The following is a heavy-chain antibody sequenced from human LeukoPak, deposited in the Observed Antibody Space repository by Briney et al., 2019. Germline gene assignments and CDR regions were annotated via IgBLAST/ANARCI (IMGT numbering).Heavy chain of an antibody. CDR3: AGDAGGNPFDY. D-gene: IGHD4-23*01. CDR2: IWYDGSNK. J-gene: IGHJ4*02. Sequence: PGRSLRLSCAASGFTFSNYGMHWVRQAPGKGLEWVAVIWYDGSNKYYADSVKGRFTISRDNSKNTLYLQMNSLRAEDTAVYFCAGDAGGNPFDYWGQGTLVTVSS. CDR1: GFTFSNYG. V-gene: IGHV3-33*01.